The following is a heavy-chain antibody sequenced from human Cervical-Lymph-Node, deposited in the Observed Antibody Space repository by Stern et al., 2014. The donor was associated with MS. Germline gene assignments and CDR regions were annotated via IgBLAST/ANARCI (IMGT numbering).Heavy chain of an antibody. Sequence: QVQLVQSGAEVKKPGASVRLSCKASGYNFTTYYMHWVRQAPGQGLEWMGIINPRGGRTSYAQKFLGRVIMTRDTSTSTVYMGLSSLRSEDTAVYYCAIIEGWNGMDVWGQGTTVIASS. CDR1: GYNFTTYY. V-gene: IGHV1-46*01. CDR2: INPRGGRT. D-gene: IGHD1-26*01. J-gene: IGHJ6*02. CDR3: AIIEGWNGMDV.